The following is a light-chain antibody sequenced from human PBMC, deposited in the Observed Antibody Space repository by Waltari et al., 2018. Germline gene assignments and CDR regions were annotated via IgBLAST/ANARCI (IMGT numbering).Light chain of an antibody. CDR3: QSYDSSYPAV. J-gene: IGLJ7*01. CDR2: EDN. CDR1: SGSIASSY. Sequence: NFILTQPHSVSESPGKTVTISCTRSSGSIASSYVTSFQQRPCSSPTTVIFEDNQRPSGVPDRFSGSIDSSSNSASLTISGLQTEDEADYYCQSYDSSYPAVFGGGTQLTVL. V-gene: IGLV6-57*01.